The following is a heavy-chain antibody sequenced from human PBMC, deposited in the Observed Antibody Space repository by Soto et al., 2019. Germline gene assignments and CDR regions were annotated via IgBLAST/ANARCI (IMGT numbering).Heavy chain of an antibody. J-gene: IGHJ6*02. CDR1: TFPFSTYG. Sequence: GGSLRLSCAASTFPFSTYGMTWVRQAPGKGLEWVANIHRDEIEKYYMDSVKGRFTISRDNAKNSLYLQMTSLRAEDTAVYYCAGGNALDVWGQGTTVTLSS. V-gene: IGHV3-7*01. CDR2: IHRDEIEK. CDR3: AGGNALDV.